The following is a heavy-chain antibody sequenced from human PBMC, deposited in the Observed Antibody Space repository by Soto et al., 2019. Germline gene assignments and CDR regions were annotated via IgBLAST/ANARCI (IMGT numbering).Heavy chain of an antibody. J-gene: IGHJ5*02. CDR1: GFTFSSYA. D-gene: IGHD2-2*01. CDR3: AKSFVVVPATMANSWFDP. CDR2: ISGSGGST. V-gene: IGHV3-23*01. Sequence: QPGGSLRLSCAASGFTFSSYAISWVRQAPGKGLEWVSAISGSGGSTYYADSGKGRFTISRDKSKNKLYLQRNSLRAEDTAVYYCAKSFVVVPATMANSWFDPWGQGTLVTGPS.